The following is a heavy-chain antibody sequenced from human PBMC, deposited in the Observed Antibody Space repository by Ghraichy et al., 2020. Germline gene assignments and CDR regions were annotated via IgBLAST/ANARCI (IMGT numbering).Heavy chain of an antibody. Sequence: SLRLSCAASGFTFSSYGMHWVRQAPGKGLEWVAVISYDGSNKYYADSVKGRFTISRDNSKNTLYLQMNSLRAEDTAVYYCAKGGSGSYSAYFDYWGQGTLVTVSS. J-gene: IGHJ4*02. V-gene: IGHV3-30*18. CDR3: AKGGSGSYSAYFDY. CDR1: GFTFSSYG. D-gene: IGHD3-10*01. CDR2: ISYDGSNK.